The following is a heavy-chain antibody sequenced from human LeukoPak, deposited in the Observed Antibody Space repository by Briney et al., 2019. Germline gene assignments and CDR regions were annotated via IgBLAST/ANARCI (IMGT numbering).Heavy chain of an antibody. Sequence: SVKVSCKASGGTFSSYAISWVRQAPGQGLEWMGRIIPILGIANYAQKFQGSVTIAADKSTSTAYMELSSLRSEDTAVYYCATQTAIAVAGTDWFDPWGQGTLVTVSS. J-gene: IGHJ5*02. CDR2: IIPILGIA. V-gene: IGHV1-69*04. D-gene: IGHD6-19*01. CDR1: GGTFSSYA. CDR3: ATQTAIAVAGTDWFDP.